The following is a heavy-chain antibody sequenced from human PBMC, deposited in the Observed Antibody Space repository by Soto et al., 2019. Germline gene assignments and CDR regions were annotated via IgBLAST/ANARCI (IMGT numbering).Heavy chain of an antibody. D-gene: IGHD2-2*01. V-gene: IGHV4-30-4*08. J-gene: IGHJ4*02. CDR2: IYNTGAT. Sequence: SETLSLTCTVSGGSISSDGYYWSWIRQFPGKGLEWIGYIYNTGATYYNPSLKSRLTISVDTSKNQFSLKLSSVTAADTAVYYCARHVVPDANCFAYWGQGTLVTVSS. CDR3: ARHVVPDANCFAY. CDR1: GGSISSDGYY.